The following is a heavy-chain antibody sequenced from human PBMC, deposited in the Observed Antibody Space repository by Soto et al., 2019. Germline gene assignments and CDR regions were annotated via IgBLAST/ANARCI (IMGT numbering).Heavy chain of an antibody. D-gene: IGHD3-3*01. Sequence: SETLSLTCTVSGGSISGYYWSWIRQPPGKRLEWIGYIYYTGSTNYNPSVKGRFTISRDNSKNTLYLQMNSLRAEDTAVYYCAKREPGVVPETFDYGGQGPLVTVSS. CDR2: IYYTGST. V-gene: IGHV4-59*12. CDR3: AKREPGVVPETFDY. CDR1: GGSISGYY. J-gene: IGHJ4*02.